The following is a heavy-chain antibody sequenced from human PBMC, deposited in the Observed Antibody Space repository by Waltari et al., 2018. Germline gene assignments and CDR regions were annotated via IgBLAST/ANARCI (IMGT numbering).Heavy chain of an antibody. CDR3: AREGGGEIQTDYVDY. J-gene: IGHJ4*02. CDR2: SNPNRGDT. V-gene: IGHV1-2*02. Sequence: QVQLVQSGAEVKKPGASVKVSCKASGYTFTGYYMHWVRKAPGQGLEWLGWSNPNRGDTNYAQKSQGRATMTRETATSTTYREWRRLRFEKTAVNNWAREGGGEIQTDYVDYWGQGTLVTVSS. D-gene: IGHD3-16*01. CDR1: GYTFTGYY.